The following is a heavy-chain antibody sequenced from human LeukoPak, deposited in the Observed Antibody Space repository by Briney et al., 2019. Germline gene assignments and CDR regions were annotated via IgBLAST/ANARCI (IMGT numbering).Heavy chain of an antibody. CDR2: ISTGSTYT. CDR1: GFSFSDYY. CDR3: AGSNDWFDP. J-gene: IGHJ5*02. V-gene: IGHV3-11*06. Sequence: GGSLGLSCAASGFSFSDYYMSWIRQAPGKGLEWVSYISTGSTYTNYTDSVKGRFTISRDNAKNSLYLQMNSLRDEDTAVYYCAGSNDWFDPWGQGTLVTVSS.